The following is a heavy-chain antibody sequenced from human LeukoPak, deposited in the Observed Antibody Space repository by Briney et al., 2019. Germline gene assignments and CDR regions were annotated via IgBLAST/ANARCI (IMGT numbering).Heavy chain of an antibody. J-gene: IGHJ4*02. V-gene: IGHV3-23*01. D-gene: IGHD3-22*01. Sequence: GGSLRLSCAVPGITLSNYGMSWDRQAPGKGLEWVAGISDSGGRTNYADSVKGRFTISRDNPKNTLYLQMNSLRAEDTAVYFCAKRGVVIRVILVGFHKEAYYFDSWGQGALVTVSS. CDR3: AKRGVVIRVILVGFHKEAYYFDS. CDR1: GITLSNYG. CDR2: ISDSGGRT.